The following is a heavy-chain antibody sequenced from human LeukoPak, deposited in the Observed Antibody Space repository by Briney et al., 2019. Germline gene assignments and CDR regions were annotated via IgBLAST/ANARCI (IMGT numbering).Heavy chain of an antibody. CDR1: GGSISNYY. Sequence: PSETLSLTCTVSGGSISNYYWNWIRQPPGKGLELIGYIYYSGTTNYNPSLKSRVSMSVDTSKNQFSLKLSSVTAADTAVYYCARLEQLTNYFDYWGQGTLVTVSS. J-gene: IGHJ4*02. V-gene: IGHV4-59*08. D-gene: IGHD6-6*01. CDR3: ARLEQLTNYFDY. CDR2: IYYSGTT.